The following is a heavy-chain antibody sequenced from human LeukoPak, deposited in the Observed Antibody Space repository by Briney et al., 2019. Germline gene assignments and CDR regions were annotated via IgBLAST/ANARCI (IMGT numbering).Heavy chain of an antibody. V-gene: IGHV3-64D*06. J-gene: IGHJ6*02. CDR3: VKASYKGMDV. CDR1: GFTFSSYA. Sequence: GGSLRLSCSASGFTFSSYAMHWVRQAPGKGLEYVSAISSNGGSTYYADSVKGRFTISRDNSKNALYLQMSSLRAEDTAVYYCVKASYKGMDVWGQGTTVTVSS. CDR2: ISSNGGST. D-gene: IGHD1-26*01.